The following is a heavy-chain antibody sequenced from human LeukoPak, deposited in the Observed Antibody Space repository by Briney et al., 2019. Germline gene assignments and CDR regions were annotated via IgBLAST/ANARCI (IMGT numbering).Heavy chain of an antibody. CDR3: ARVVGATLFDY. J-gene: IGHJ4*02. D-gene: IGHD1-26*01. V-gene: IGHV3-53*01. CDR2: IYSGGST. Sequence: GGSLRLSCAASGFTVSSNYMSWVRQAPGKGLEWVSVIYSGGSTYYADSVKGRFTISRDNSKNTLYLQMSSLRAEDTAVYYCARVVGATLFDYWGQGTLVTVSS. CDR1: GFTVSSNY.